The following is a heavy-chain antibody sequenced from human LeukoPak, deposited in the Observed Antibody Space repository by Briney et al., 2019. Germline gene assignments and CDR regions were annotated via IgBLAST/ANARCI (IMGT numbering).Heavy chain of an antibody. V-gene: IGHV3-23*01. CDR1: GFHFTGYS. CDR3: VKDRPCDTCMPMDA. Sequence: GASLRLSCAAAGFHFTGYSMSWVRQAPGKGLEWVAGLGRSGEYTYYADSVKGRFTISRDNYTVSLQMNSLRAEDSAIYYCVKDRPCDTCMPMDAWGQGTTVTVSS. J-gene: IGHJ6*02. CDR2: LGRSGEYT. D-gene: IGHD2-2*01.